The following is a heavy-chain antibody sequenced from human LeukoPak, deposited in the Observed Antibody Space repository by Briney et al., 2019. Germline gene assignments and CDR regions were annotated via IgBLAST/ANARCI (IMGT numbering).Heavy chain of an antibody. J-gene: IGHJ4*02. V-gene: IGHV3-74*01. CDR2: ISSDGSSS. CDR1: GFTFSNSW. Sequence: GRSLRLSCAASGFTFSNSWMHWVRQVPGKGMVWVSRISSDGSSSIYADSVKGRFTISRDNAKNTLYLQMHSLRAEDTAVYYCARMATAFDYWGQGTLVTVSS. D-gene: IGHD1-1*01. CDR3: ARMATAFDY.